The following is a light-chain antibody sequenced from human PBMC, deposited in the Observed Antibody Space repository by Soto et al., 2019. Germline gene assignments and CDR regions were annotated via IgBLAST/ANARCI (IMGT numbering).Light chain of an antibody. Sequence: QSALTQPASVSGSPGQSITISCTGTSSDIGRYNYVSWYQQHPGKAPRLVISGVNKRPSGISNRFSGSKSGNTASLTISGLLADDEAIYYCASYTSTTTLVVFGGGTQLTVL. J-gene: IGLJ7*01. CDR2: GVN. CDR1: SSDIGRYNY. V-gene: IGLV2-14*01. CDR3: ASYTSTTTLVV.